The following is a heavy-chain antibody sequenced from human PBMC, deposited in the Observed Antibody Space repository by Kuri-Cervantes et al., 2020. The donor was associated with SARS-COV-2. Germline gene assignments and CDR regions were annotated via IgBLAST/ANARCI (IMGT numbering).Heavy chain of an antibody. CDR2: ISSTSSYI. D-gene: IGHD6-13*01. CDR3: ARDYSSPYKYYYYYYMDV. CDR1: GFTFSSYS. Sequence: GGSLRLSCAASGFTFSSYSMNWVRQAPGKGLEWVSSISSTSSYIYYADSVKGRFTISRDNAKNSLYLQMNSLRAEDTAVYYCARDYSSPYKYYYYYYMDVWGKGTTVTVSS. J-gene: IGHJ6*03. V-gene: IGHV3-21*01.